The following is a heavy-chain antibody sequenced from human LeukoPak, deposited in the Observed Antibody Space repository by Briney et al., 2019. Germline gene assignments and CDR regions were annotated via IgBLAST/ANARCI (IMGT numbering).Heavy chain of an antibody. CDR2: IYHSGST. D-gene: IGHD1-1*01. J-gene: IGHJ6*03. Sequence: SETLSLTCTISGSSISSAHFWGWIRRPPGKGLEWLGSIYHSGSTNYNPSLKSRVIISVGTSKNQFSLKMSSVTAADTAVYYCARVTTGGSYYMDVWAKGTTVTVSS. V-gene: IGHV4-38-2*02. CDR3: ARVTTGGSYYMDV. CDR1: GSSISSAHF.